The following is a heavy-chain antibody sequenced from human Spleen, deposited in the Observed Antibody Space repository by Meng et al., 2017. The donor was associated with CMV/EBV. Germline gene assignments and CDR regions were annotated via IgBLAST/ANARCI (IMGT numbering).Heavy chain of an antibody. J-gene: IGHJ4*02. Sequence: YWIGWVRQMPGKGLEWMGIIYHGDSDTRYSPSFQGQVTISADKSISTAYLQWSSLKASDTAMYYCARQTLNIAGRPNYDFWSGYPDYWGQGTLVTVSS. CDR2: IYHGDSDT. CDR3: ARQTLNIAGRPNYDFWSGYPDY. D-gene: IGHD3-3*01. V-gene: IGHV5-51*01. CDR1: YW.